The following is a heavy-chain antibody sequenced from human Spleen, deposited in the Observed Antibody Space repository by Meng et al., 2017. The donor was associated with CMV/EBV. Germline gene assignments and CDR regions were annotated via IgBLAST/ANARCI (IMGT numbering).Heavy chain of an antibody. CDR1: GFTFSSYE. CDR2: ISSSSSYI. Sequence: GGSLRLSCAASGFTFSSYEMNWVRQAPGKGLEWVSSISSSSSYIYYADSVKGRFTISRDNAKNSLYLQMNSLRAEDTAVYYCARGLRASIDYWGQGTLVTVSS. D-gene: IGHD4-17*01. CDR3: ARGLRASIDY. V-gene: IGHV3-21*01. J-gene: IGHJ4*02.